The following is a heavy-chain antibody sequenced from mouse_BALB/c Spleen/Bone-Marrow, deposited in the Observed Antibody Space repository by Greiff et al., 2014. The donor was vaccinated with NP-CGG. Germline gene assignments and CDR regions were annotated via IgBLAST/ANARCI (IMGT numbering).Heavy chain of an antibody. V-gene: IGHV1-19*01. CDR1: GYTFTDYY. CDR3: ARFPNYSYAMDY. J-gene: IGHJ4*01. Sequence: EVKVVESGPELVKPGASVKMSCKASGYTFTDYYMDWVKQSHGESFEWIGRVNPYNGGTSYNQKFKGKATLTVDKSSSTAYMELNSLTSEDSAVYYCARFPNYSYAMDYWGQGTSVTVSS. D-gene: IGHD2-1*01. CDR2: VNPYNGGT.